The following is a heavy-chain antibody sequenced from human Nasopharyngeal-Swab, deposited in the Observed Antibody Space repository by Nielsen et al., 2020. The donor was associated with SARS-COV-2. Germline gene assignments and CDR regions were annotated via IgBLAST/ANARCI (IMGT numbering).Heavy chain of an antibody. CDR2: IYYSGST. J-gene: IGHJ6*03. Sequence: WIRQPPGKGLEWIGYIYYSGSTYSNPPLKSRVTISVDTSKNQFSLKLSSVTAADTAVYYCARLLIAANGHYMDVWGKGTTVTVSS. D-gene: IGHD2-15*01. CDR3: ARLLIAANGHYMDV. V-gene: IGHV4-31*02.